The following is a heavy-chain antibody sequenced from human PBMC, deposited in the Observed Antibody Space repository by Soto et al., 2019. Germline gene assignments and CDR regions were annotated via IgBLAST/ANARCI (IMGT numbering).Heavy chain of an antibody. CDR3: ARSGSGWLDY. Sequence: SETLSLTCTVSGGSISGGDHHWSLIRQPPGKGLEWIGHIYYSGSTYYNPSLKSRVTISVDTSKNQFSLKLSSVTAADTAVYYCARSGSGWLDYWGQGTLVTVSS. CDR2: IYYSGST. CDR1: GGSISGGDHH. V-gene: IGHV4-61*08. J-gene: IGHJ4*02. D-gene: IGHD6-19*01.